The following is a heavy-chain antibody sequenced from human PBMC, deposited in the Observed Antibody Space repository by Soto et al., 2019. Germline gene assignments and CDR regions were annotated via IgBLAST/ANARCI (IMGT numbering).Heavy chain of an antibody. D-gene: IGHD6-13*01. CDR3: VRDSGAKLSSS. V-gene: IGHV1-69*01. CDR2: IVPIYRTA. Sequence: SVKVYCKASGGTFSSYRINWVRQAPVQGLEWVGGIVPIYRTADYAQKFQGRVTITADESARTSYMELRSLKSQDTAVYYCVRDSGAKLSSSWGQGTLVTVSS. J-gene: IGHJ4*02. CDR1: GGTFSSYR.